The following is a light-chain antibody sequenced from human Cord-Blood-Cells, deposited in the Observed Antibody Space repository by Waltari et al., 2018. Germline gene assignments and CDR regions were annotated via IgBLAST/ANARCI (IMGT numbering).Light chain of an antibody. V-gene: IGKV1-39*01. CDR1: QSISRC. J-gene: IGKJ1*01. Sequence: DIQMTQSPSSLSASVGDRVTITCRASQSISRCLNWYQQKPGKAPKLLIYAASSLQSGVPSRFSGSGSGTDFTLTISSLQPEDFETYYCQQSYSTPRTFGQGTKVEIK. CDR3: QQSYSTPRT. CDR2: AAS.